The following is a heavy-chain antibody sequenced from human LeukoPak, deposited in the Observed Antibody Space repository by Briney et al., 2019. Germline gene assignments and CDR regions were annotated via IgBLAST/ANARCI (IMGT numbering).Heavy chain of an antibody. J-gene: IGHJ2*01. D-gene: IGHD2-21*02. CDR2: IYTSGST. V-gene: IGHV4-61*02. Sequence: PSQTLSLTCTVSGGSISSGSYYLSWIRQPAGKGLEWIGRIYTSGSTNYNPSLKSRVTISVDTSKNQFSLKLSSVTAADTAVYYCARRVVTANYWYFDLWGRGTLVTVSS. CDR1: GGSISSGSYY. CDR3: ARRVVTANYWYFDL.